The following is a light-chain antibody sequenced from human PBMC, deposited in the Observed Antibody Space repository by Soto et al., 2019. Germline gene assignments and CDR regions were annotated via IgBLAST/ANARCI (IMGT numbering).Light chain of an antibody. V-gene: IGKV3-11*01. Sequence: EIVLTQSPATLSLSPGERATLSCRASQSVSSSLAWYQQKPGQAPRLLIYDVSYRATGIPARFSGSGSGTDFTLNISSLEPEDFAGYYCQQGSNWPLTFGGGTKVEIK. J-gene: IGKJ4*01. CDR2: DVS. CDR3: QQGSNWPLT. CDR1: QSVSSS.